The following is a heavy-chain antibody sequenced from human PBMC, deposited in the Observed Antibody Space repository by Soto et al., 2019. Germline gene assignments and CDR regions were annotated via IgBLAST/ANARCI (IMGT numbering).Heavy chain of an antibody. CDR1: GFTFDEYA. Sequence: PGGSLRLSCAASGFTFDEYAMHWVRQPPGKGLEWVSLISWDGSNRYYADSVQGRFTISRDNSKYSLYLEMNSLRPEDTALCYCAKDISRGPTKNYDFWSGPDYWGQGTLVTVSS. CDR2: ISWDGSNR. J-gene: IGHJ4*02. CDR3: AKDISRGPTKNYDFWSGPDY. V-gene: IGHV3-43D*04. D-gene: IGHD3-3*01.